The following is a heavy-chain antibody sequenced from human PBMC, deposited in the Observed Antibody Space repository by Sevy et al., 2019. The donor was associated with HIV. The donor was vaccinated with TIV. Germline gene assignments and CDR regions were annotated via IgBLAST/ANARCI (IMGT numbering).Heavy chain of an antibody. Sequence: GGSLRLSCVGSEFRFGSQAMSWVRQAPGKGLEWVSGMSGRGDSRGYAHSVKGRFTISRDNSKNTVYLQMNSLTAEDTALYYCAKDVPDQSWYDDFWSGSPCFDYWGRGILVTVSS. CDR1: EFRFGSQA. CDR3: AKDVPDQSWYDDFWSGSPCFDY. D-gene: IGHD3-3*01. V-gene: IGHV3-23*01. J-gene: IGHJ4*01. CDR2: MSGRGDSR.